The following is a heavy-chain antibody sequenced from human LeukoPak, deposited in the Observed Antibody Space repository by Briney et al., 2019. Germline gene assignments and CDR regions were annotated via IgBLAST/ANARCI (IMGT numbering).Heavy chain of an antibody. V-gene: IGHV3-7*01. CDR1: GFSLSNYW. Sequence: GGSLRLSCAASGFSLSNYWISWVRQAPGKGLEWVANIKLDGSEKYYVNSVKGRFTISRDNAKNSLNLQMNSLRAEDTAVYYCARXXRGSYVPGLDSWGQGTLVTV. CDR2: IKLDGSEK. D-gene: IGHD1-26*01. J-gene: IGHJ4*02. CDR3: ARXXRGSYVPGLDS.